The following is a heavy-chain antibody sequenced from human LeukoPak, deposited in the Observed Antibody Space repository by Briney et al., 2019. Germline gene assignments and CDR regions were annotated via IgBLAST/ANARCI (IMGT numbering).Heavy chain of an antibody. J-gene: IGHJ4*02. D-gene: IGHD3-22*01. V-gene: IGHV4-34*01. CDR3: ARDGSSGYYPGYFDY. CDR2: IYHSGST. CDR1: GGSFSGYY. Sequence: PSETLSLTCAVYGGSFSGYYWSWIRQPPGKGLEWIGSIYHSGSTYYNPSLKSRVTISVDTSKNQFSLKLSSVTAADTAVYYCARDGSSGYYPGYFDYWGQGTLVTVSS.